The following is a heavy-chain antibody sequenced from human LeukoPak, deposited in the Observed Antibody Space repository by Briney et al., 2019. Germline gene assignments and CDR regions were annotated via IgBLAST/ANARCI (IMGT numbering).Heavy chain of an antibody. CDR2: IFYSGST. V-gene: IGHV4-59*13. J-gene: IGHJ4*02. CDR3: ARMTGSAWELLIDS. D-gene: IGHD1-26*01. Sequence: SETLSLTCTVSGGSFNTYYWTWIRQPPGKGLEWIGGIFYSGSTNYNPSLKNRVTISLDTSKNHFSLKLSSVTAADTAIYYCARMTGSAWELLIDSWGPGTLVTVSS. CDR1: GGSFNTYY.